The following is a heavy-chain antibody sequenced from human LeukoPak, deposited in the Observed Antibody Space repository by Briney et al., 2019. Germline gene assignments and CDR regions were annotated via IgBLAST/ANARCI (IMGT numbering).Heavy chain of an antibody. CDR2: INTDTGSS. V-gene: IGHV7-4-1*02. J-gene: IGHJ3*02. Sequence: GASVKVSCKASGYTLTTQSMNWVRPAPGQGLEWMGWINTDTGSSKYAQGFTGRFVFSVDTSVSTEYLQLSSLKTEDTAVYYCAREILRLDIWGQGTMVTVSS. CDR1: GYTLTTQS. CDR3: AREILRLDI.